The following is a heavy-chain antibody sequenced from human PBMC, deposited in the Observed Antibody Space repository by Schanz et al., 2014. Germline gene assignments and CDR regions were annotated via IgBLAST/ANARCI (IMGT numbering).Heavy chain of an antibody. D-gene: IGHD5-12*01. V-gene: IGHV1-18*01. CDR3: ARGIGGYGANNYFDY. CDR2: ISAYNGNT. Sequence: QVHLVQSGAEVKRPGASVKVSCKASGYTFTTYAMSWVRQAPGQGLEWMGWISAYNGNTKYPQKLQGRVTITRDTSASTAYMELSSLRSEDTAVYSCARGIGGYGANNYFDYWGQGTLVTVSS. CDR1: GYTFTTYA. J-gene: IGHJ4*02.